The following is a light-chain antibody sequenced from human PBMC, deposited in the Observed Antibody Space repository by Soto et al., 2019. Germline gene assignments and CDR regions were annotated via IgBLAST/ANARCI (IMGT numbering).Light chain of an antibody. Sequence: EIVLTQSPATLSLSPGERATLSCRASQSVSSYLAWYQQKPGQAPRLLIYDASNRATGIPARFSGSGSGTDFTLTISGLGPEDFAVYYCQQRSNWPPGYTFGQGTKLEIK. V-gene: IGKV3-11*01. J-gene: IGKJ2*01. CDR3: QQRSNWPPGYT. CDR1: QSVSSY. CDR2: DAS.